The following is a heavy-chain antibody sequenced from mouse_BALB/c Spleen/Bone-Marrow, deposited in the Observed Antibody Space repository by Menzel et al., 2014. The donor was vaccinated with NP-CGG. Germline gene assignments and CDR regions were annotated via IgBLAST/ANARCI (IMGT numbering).Heavy chain of an antibody. V-gene: IGHV1S34*01. D-gene: IGHD2-1*01. J-gene: IGHJ3*01. CDR1: GYSFTGYY. Sequence: LVKTGASVKISCKASGYSFTGYYMHWVKQSHGKSLEWIGYISCYNGATSYNQKFKDKATFTVDTSSSTAYMQFNSLTSEDSAVYYCVKGVYGNPFAYWGQGTLVTVSA. CDR3: VKGVYGNPFAY. CDR2: ISCYNGAT.